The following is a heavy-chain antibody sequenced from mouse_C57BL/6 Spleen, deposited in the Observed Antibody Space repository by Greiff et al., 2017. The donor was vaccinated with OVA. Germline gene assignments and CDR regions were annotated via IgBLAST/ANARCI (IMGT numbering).Heavy chain of an antibody. CDR3: ERDDDYDGGGFDY. D-gene: IGHD2-4*01. Sequence: EVKLVESGGGLVQSGRSLRLSCATSGFTFSDFYMQWVRQAPGKGLEWIAASRNKAYDYTTEYSESVKGRFIVSRDTAKSILNLQMNALRAEDTDIYYSERDDDYDGGGFDYWGQGTTLTVSS. CDR2: SRNKAYDYTT. J-gene: IGHJ2*01. V-gene: IGHV7-1*01. CDR1: GFTFSDFY.